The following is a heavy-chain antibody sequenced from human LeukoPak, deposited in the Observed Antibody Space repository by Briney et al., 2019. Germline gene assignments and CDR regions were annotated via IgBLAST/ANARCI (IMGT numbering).Heavy chain of an antibody. CDR3: AKDKAWGAVAKTFDY. V-gene: IGHV3-30*18. J-gene: IGHJ4*02. CDR1: GFTLSSYG. D-gene: IGHD6-19*01. Sequence: GGSLRLSCAASGFTLSSYGMHWVRQAPGKGLEWVAVISYDRSNEYYADSVKGRFTISRDNSKNTLYLQMNSLRAEDTAVYYCAKDKAWGAVAKTFDYWGQGTLVTVSS. CDR2: ISYDRSNE.